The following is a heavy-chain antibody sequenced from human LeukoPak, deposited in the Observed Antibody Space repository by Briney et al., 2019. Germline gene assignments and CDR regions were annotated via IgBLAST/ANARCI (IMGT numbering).Heavy chain of an antibody. CDR1: GGSFSGYY. V-gene: IGHV4-34*01. J-gene: IGHJ4*02. D-gene: IGHD1-26*01. CDR3: ARRQVGATNRIGHFDY. Sequence: SETLSLTCAVYGGSFSGYYWSWIRQPPGKGLEWIGSIYYSGSTYYNPSLKSRVTISVDTSKNQFSLKLSSVTAADTAVYYCARRQVGATNRIGHFDYWGQGTLVTVSS. CDR2: IYYSGST.